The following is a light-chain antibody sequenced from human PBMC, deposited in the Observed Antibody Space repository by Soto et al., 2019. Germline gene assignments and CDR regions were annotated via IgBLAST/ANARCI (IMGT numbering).Light chain of an antibody. V-gene: IGKV4-1*01. CDR2: WAS. CDR3: QQYYRTPIT. CDR1: QTVLHSSNNKNY. Sequence: DIVMTQSPDSLSVSLGERATINFRSSQTVLHSSNNKNYLAWYQQKPGQPPKLLIYWASTRDSGVPDRFSGSGSGTDFTLTISSLQAEDVAVYSCQQYYRTPITFGGGTKVDIK. J-gene: IGKJ4*01.